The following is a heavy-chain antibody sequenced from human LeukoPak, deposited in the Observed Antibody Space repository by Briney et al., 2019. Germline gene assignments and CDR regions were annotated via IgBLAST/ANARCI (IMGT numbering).Heavy chain of an antibody. CDR1: GFTFSSYA. J-gene: IGHJ4*02. CDR3: ARGAYGAVGY. V-gene: IGHV3-23*01. D-gene: IGHD4-17*01. CDR2: ISGSGSRT. Sequence: GGSLRLSCAASGFTFSSYAMSWVRQSPGKGLEWVSHISGSGSRTYYADSVKGRFTISRDNSKNTLYLQMNSLRAEDTAVYYCARGAYGAVGYWGQGTLVTVSS.